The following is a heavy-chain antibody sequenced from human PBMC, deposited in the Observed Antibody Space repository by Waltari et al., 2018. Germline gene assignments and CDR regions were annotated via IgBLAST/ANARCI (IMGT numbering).Heavy chain of an antibody. V-gene: IGHV5-51*01. CDR3: ARRPPTYSSGWYRYFQH. D-gene: IGHD6-19*01. CDR2: IYPGDSDT. CDR1: GYSFTSYW. Sequence: EVQLVQSGAEVKKPGESLKISCKGSGYSFTSYWIGWVRQMPGKGLEWMGIIYPGDSDTRYTPSVQGQVTIAADKSISTAYLQWSSLKASCTGMYYCARRPPTYSSGWYRYFQHWGQGTLVTVSS. J-gene: IGHJ1*01.